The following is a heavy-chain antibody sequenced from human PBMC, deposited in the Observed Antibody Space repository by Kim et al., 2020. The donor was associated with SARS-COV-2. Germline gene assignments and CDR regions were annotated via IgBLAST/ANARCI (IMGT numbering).Heavy chain of an antibody. CDR1: GFTVSSNY. D-gene: IGHD6-13*01. CDR3: ARSLYSSSWDPYFDY. V-gene: IGHV3-66*01. Sequence: GGSLRLSCAASGFTVSSNYMSWVRQAPGKGLEWVSVIYSGGSTYYADSVKGRFTISRDNSKNTLYLQMNSLRAEDTAVYYCARSLYSSSWDPYFDYWGQGTLVTVSS. CDR2: IYSGGST. J-gene: IGHJ4*02.